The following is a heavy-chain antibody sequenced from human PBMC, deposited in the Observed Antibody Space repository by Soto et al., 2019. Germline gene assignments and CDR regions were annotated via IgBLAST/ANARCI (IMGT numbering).Heavy chain of an antibody. CDR3: ATKLGGHNAFDD. CDR2: ISAGGGDT. CDR1: GFTFSTYP. D-gene: IGHD1-1*01. V-gene: IGHV3-23*01. J-gene: IGHJ4*02. Sequence: EVQLLESGGGLVQPGGSLRLSCAASGFTFSTYPMSWVRQAPGKGLEWVSGISAGGGDTPYADSVKGGFTISRDNSKNNLYLQVTSLRVEDPALYYGATKLGGHNAFDDWGQGTLVTVSS.